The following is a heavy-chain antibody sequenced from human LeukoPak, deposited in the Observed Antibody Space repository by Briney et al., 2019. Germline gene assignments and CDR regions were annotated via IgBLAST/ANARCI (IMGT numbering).Heavy chain of an antibody. CDR2: IYYSGST. CDR3: ARSTAARPDY. V-gene: IGHV4-39*07. J-gene: IGHJ4*02. D-gene: IGHD6-6*01. Sequence: PSETLSLTGTVSGGSISSSSYYWGWIRQPPGKGLEWIGSIYYSGSTYYNPSLKSRVTISVDTSKNQFSLKLSSVTAADTAVYYCARSTAARPDYWGQGTLVTVSS. CDR1: GGSISSSSYY.